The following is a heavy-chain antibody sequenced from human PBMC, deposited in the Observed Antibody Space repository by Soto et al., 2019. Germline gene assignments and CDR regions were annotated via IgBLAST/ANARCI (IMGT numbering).Heavy chain of an antibody. J-gene: IGHJ6*03. CDR2: IRSTGGTT. Sequence: EVQLLESGGGLIQPGGSLRLSCAASGFTFSNYGMSWVRQAPGKGLEWISSIRSTGGTTYYADSVKGRFSIPRDNSKNTLPLQMISLRAEDSAVYYCAKGRTYCSGGSCYFDYYYYFMDVWGKGTTVTVSS. CDR1: GFTFSNYG. V-gene: IGHV3-23*01. CDR3: AKGRTYCSGGSCYFDYYYYFMDV. D-gene: IGHD2-15*01.